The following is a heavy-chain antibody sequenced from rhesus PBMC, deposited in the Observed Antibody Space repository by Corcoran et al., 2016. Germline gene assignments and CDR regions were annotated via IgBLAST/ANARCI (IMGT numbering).Heavy chain of an antibody. CDR3: ARRVSGYWYFDL. V-gene: IGHV4-76*01. CDR1: GGSISSDYD. Sequence: QVQLQESGPGVVKPSETLSLTCAVSGGSISSDYDWSWIRQPPGKGLEWIGYIYGSHGSTTSNPSLKNRVTISKDASKNPFSLRLSSVTAADTAMYYCARRVSGYWYFDLWGPGTPITVSS. CDR2: IYGSHGST. J-gene: IGHJ2*01.